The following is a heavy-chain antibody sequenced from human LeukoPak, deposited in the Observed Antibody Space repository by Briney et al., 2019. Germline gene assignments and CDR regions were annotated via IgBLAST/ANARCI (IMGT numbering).Heavy chain of an antibody. CDR1: GFTFSTYG. J-gene: IGHJ4*02. Sequence: GGSLRLSCAASGFTFSTYGMTWVRQARGKGLEWVSSISGSGGSTYYADSVKGRFTTSRDNSKNTLYLQMNGLRAEDTAVYYCAKDLAAVPGNKYFAYWGQGTLVTVSS. V-gene: IGHV3-23*01. D-gene: IGHD6-19*01. CDR3: AKDLAAVPGNKYFAY. CDR2: ISGSGGST.